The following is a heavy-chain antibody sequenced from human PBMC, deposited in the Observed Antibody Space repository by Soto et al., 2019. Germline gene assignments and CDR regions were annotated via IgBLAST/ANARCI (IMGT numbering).Heavy chain of an antibody. CDR3: AKGTSKLDY. J-gene: IGHJ4*02. Sequence: PGGSLRLSCAASGFTSSSNDMSWVRQAPGKGLEWASSISASGRSLFYADAVKGRFTISRDNSKNTLYLQMSSLTAEDTAVYYCAKGTSKLDYWGQGTLVTVSS. CDR1: GFTSSSND. CDR2: ISASGRSL. D-gene: IGHD2-2*01. V-gene: IGHV3-23*01.